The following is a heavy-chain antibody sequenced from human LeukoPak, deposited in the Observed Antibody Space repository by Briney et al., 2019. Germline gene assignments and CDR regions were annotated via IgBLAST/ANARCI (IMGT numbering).Heavy chain of an antibody. J-gene: IGHJ4*02. V-gene: IGHV5-51*01. CDR2: IYHDDYEA. CDR3: ARHGRSGSYYMPFDS. Sequence: GESLKISCKVFGDTFNKYWIGWVRQMPGKGLEWMAIIYHDDYEARYSPSFQGQVTISADKSINTAFLQWSSLRASDTAIYYCARHGRSGSYYMPFDSWGQGTLVTVSS. D-gene: IGHD1-26*01. CDR1: GDTFNKYW.